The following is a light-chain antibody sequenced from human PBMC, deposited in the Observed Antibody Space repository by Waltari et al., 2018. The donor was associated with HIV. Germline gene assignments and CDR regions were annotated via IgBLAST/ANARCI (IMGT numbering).Light chain of an antibody. J-gene: IGKJ2*01. V-gene: IGKV2-28*01. CDR1: QSLVYSHGYTY. Sequence: EIVMTQSPLSLPVPPGEPASISCRSSQSLVYSHGYTYLEWYVQKPGQSPQLLIYFVSNRASGGPDRFSGSGSGADVTLKVRRVEAEDVGVYYCMQTLQTPYTFGQGTKLEIK. CDR3: MQTLQTPYT. CDR2: FVS.